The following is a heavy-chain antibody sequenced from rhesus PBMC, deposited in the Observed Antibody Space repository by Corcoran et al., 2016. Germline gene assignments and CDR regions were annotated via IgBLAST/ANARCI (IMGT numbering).Heavy chain of an antibody. Sequence: QVQLQESGPGLVKPSETLSLTCTVSGASISSNWWTWLRQPPGKGLEGMGGIEVNRRAANYPPPLLSRVPISRATTITRCSLKLGSVTAADTAIDYCAGYKEGYSGSWCHWYFDLWGPGTPISIPS. V-gene: IGHV4-80*01. CDR3: AGYKEGYSGSWCHWYFDL. CDR1: GASISSNW. CDR2: IEVNRRAA. J-gene: IGHJ2*01. D-gene: IGHD6-25*01.